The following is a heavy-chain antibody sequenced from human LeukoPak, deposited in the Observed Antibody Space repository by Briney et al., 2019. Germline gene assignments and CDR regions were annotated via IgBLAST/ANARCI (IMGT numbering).Heavy chain of an antibody. Sequence: PSETLSLTCTVSGYSISSGYYWGWIRQPPGKGLEWIGEINHSGSTNYNPSLKSRVTISVDTSKNQFSLKLSSVTAADTAVYYCASKWGPLASWGQGTLVTVSS. CDR2: INHSGST. CDR1: GYSISSGYY. CDR3: ASKWGPLAS. V-gene: IGHV4-38-2*02. J-gene: IGHJ4*02. D-gene: IGHD7-27*01.